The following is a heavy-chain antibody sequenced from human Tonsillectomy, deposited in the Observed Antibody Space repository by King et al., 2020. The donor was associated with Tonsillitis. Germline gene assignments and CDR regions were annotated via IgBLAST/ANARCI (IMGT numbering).Heavy chain of an antibody. J-gene: IGHJ3*02. Sequence: QLVQSGGGVVQPGRSLRLSCAASGFTFSSYGIHWVRQAPGKGLEWVAVIWYDGSNKYYADSVKGRFTISRDNSKNTLYLQMNSLRAEDTAVYYCARDEFRAFDIWGQGTMVTVSS. D-gene: IGHD3-10*01. CDR2: IWYDGSNK. CDR3: ARDEFRAFDI. V-gene: IGHV3-33*08. CDR1: GFTFSSYG.